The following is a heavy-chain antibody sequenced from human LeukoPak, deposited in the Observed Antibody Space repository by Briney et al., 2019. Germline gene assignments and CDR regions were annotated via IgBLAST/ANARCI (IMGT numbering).Heavy chain of an antibody. J-gene: IGHJ4*02. CDR1: GYTFSGYS. D-gene: IGHD5-18*01. Sequence: GGSLRHSCAASGYTFSGYSMNWVRQAPGKGLEWVSSISSGSSYIYYADSVKGRFTISRDNAKNSLYLQMNSLRAEDTAVFYCARTFYTHLDTALITSLYYWGQGTLVTVSS. V-gene: IGHV3-21*01. CDR3: ARTFYTHLDTALITSLYY. CDR2: ISSGSSYI.